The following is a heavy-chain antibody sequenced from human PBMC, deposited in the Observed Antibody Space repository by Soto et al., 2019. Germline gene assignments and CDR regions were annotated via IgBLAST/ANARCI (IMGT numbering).Heavy chain of an antibody. Sequence: EVQLVESGGGLVQPGGSLRLSCGASGFTFRTYWLSWVRQVPGKGLEWVANINQDGIEKNYVYSVKGRFTISRDNSKNSLHLQMSSLRAEDTALYYCARDGSTSWYSYDYHGMDVWGQGTTVTVSS. J-gene: IGHJ6*02. V-gene: IGHV3-7*05. D-gene: IGHD5-18*01. CDR1: GFTFRTYW. CDR3: ARDGSTSWYSYDYHGMDV. CDR2: INQDGIEK.